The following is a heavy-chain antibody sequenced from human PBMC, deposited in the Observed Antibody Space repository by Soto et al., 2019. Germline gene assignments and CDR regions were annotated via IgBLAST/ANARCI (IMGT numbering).Heavy chain of an antibody. Sequence: QVQLVESGGGVVQPGRSLRLSCAASGFTFSSYAMHWVRQAPGKGLEWVAVISYDGSNKYYADSVKGRFTISRDNSKNTLYLQMNSLSAEDTAVYYCARDGSSSRPRDYWGQGTLVTVSS. V-gene: IGHV3-30-3*01. CDR1: GFTFSSYA. CDR2: ISYDGSNK. D-gene: IGHD6-6*01. J-gene: IGHJ4*02. CDR3: ARDGSSSRPRDY.